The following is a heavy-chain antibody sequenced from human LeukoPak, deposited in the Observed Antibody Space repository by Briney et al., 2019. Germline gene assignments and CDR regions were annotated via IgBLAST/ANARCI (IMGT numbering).Heavy chain of an antibody. V-gene: IGHV1-46*01. D-gene: IGHD2-2*01. CDR1: GYTFTSYY. CDR2: INPSGGST. Sequence: GASVKVSCKSSGYTFTSYYMHWVRQAPGQGLEWMGIINPSGGSTSYAQKFQGRVTMTRDTSTSTVYMELSSLRSEDTAVYYCARDVGYCSSTSCYAYFDYWGQGTLVTVSS. J-gene: IGHJ4*02. CDR3: ARDVGYCSSTSCYAYFDY.